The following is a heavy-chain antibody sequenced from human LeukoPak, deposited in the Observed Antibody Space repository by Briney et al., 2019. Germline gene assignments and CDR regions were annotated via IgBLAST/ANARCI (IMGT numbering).Heavy chain of an antibody. CDR2: INPNSGGT. V-gene: IGHV1-2*04. Sequence: ASVKVSCKASGYTFTSYGISWVRQAPGQGLEWMGWINPNSGGTNYAQKFQGWVTMTRDTSISTAYMELSRLRSDDTAVYYCARSADGNYGDLGYWGQGTLVTVSS. CDR3: ARSADGNYGDLGY. CDR1: GYTFTSYG. J-gene: IGHJ4*02. D-gene: IGHD4-17*01.